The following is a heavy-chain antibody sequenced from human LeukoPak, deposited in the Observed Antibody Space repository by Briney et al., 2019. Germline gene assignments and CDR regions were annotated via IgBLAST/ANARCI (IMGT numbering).Heavy chain of an antibody. J-gene: IGHJ5*02. CDR3: ARTGMVPGDWFDP. CDR2: ISSSGNTI. Sequence: PGGSLRLSCLASGITFSSSSMSWVRQAPGKGLEWVSYISSSGNTIYYADSVKGRFTISRDNAKNSLYLQMNSLRAEDTAMYYCARTGMVPGDWFDPWGQGTLVTVSS. V-gene: IGHV3-48*04. D-gene: IGHD4/OR15-4a*01. CDR1: GITFSSSS.